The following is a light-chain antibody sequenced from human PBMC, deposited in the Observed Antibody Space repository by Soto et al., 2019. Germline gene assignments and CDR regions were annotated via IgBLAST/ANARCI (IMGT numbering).Light chain of an antibody. V-gene: IGLV2-14*01. CDR3: SSYTSSTNYV. Sequence: QSVLTQPASVSGSPGQSLTISCTGTSIDIAPYNYVSWYQQHPGKAPKLIIYEVSYRPSGISNRFSGSTSGNTASLTISGLQAEDEADYYCSSYTSSTNYVFGTGTKVTVL. J-gene: IGLJ1*01. CDR1: SIDIAPYNY. CDR2: EVS.